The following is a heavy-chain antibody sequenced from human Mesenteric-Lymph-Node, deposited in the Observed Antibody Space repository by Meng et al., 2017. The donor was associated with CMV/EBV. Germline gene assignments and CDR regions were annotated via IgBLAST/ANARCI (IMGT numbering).Heavy chain of an antibody. D-gene: IGHD2-2*01. CDR2: ISSSSSYI. J-gene: IGHJ6*02. CDR3: AVEDCSSTSCLLGGMDV. Sequence: GESLEISCAASGFTFSSYIMNWVRQAPGKGLEWVSSISSSSSYIYYADSVKGRFTISRDNAKNSLYLQMNSLRAEDTAVYYCAVEDCSSTSCLLGGMDVWGQGTTVTVSS. CDR1: GFTFSSYI. V-gene: IGHV3-21*01.